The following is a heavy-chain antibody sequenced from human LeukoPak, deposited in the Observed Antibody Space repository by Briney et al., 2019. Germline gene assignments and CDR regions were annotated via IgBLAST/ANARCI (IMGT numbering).Heavy chain of an antibody. CDR3: ARFPLLRENFDY. J-gene: IGHJ4*02. CDR2: INPNNGGA. CDR1: GYTFTGYS. Sequence: ASVKVSCKSSGYTFTGYSMHWLRQAPGQGLEWMGWINPNNGGANYAHKFQGRVTMTRDTSISTAYLELSSLKSDDTAVYYCARFPLLRENFDYWGQGTLVTVSS. D-gene: IGHD5-24*01. V-gene: IGHV1-2*02.